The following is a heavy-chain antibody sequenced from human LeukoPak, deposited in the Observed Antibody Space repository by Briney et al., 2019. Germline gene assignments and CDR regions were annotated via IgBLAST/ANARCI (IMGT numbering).Heavy chain of an antibody. V-gene: IGHV3-7*01. CDR1: GFTFSSYW. CDR2: IKQDGGDK. Sequence: GGSLRLSCAASGFTFSSYWMSWVRQAPGKGLEWVANIKQDGGDKYYVDSVKGRFTISRDNAKNSLYLQMDSLRADGTALYYCARQYSSSWYALGYLDYWGQRTLVTVSS. D-gene: IGHD6-13*01. CDR3: ARQYSSSWYALGYLDY. J-gene: IGHJ4*02.